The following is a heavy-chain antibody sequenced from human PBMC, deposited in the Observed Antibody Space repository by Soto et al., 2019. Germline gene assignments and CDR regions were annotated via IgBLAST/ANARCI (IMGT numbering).Heavy chain of an antibody. D-gene: IGHD3-10*01. Sequence: QVQLQQWGAGLLKPSESLSLTCAVHGGSFSGYYWSWIRQSPGKGLEWIGEISHSGSTNYNQSLKSRVTISLDTSKTQFSLKLSSVTAADTAVYYCARGPYGSGIRSPYYNYYMDVWGKGTTVTVSS. J-gene: IGHJ6*03. CDR1: GGSFSGYY. CDR3: ARGPYGSGIRSPYYNYYMDV. V-gene: IGHV4-34*01. CDR2: ISHSGST.